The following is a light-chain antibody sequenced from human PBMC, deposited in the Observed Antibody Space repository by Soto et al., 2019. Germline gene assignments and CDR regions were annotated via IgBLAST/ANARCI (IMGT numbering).Light chain of an antibody. CDR3: DAQADNAKHV. CDR2: EVS. V-gene: IGLV2-8*01. CDR1: SSDVGHSNF. Sequence: QSVLTQPPSASGSPGQSVTISCTGSSSDVGHSNFVSWYQQHPGKGPKLIIYEVSKRPSGVPDRFSGSKSGNTASLSVSGLQLVDEADYLCDAQADNAKHVFGTGTKLTVL. J-gene: IGLJ1*01.